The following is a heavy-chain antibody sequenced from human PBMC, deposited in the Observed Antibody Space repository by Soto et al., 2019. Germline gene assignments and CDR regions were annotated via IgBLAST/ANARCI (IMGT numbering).Heavy chain of an antibody. D-gene: IGHD2-2*01. V-gene: IGHV1-3*01. Sequence: ASVKVSCKASGYTFTSYAIHWVRQAPGQRLEWMGWINAGSGNTKYSQKFQGRVTITRDTSATTAYMELSSLRSEDTAVYYCARSGVYCSSTSCYGGFDPWGQGTLVTVSS. CDR2: INAGSGNT. J-gene: IGHJ5*02. CDR3: ARSGVYCSSTSCYGGFDP. CDR1: GYTFTSYA.